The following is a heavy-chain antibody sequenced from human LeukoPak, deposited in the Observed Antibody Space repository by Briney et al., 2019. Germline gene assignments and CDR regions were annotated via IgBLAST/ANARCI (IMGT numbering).Heavy chain of an antibody. V-gene: IGHV1-2*02. J-gene: IGHJ4*02. CDR3: ARDEVLHSSGYYYARDFDY. D-gene: IGHD3-22*01. CDR2: INPNSGGT. CDR1: GYTFTGYY. Sequence: ASVKVSCKASGYTFTGYYMHWVRQAPGQGLEWMGWINPNSGGTNYAQKFQGRVTMTRDTSISTAYMELSRLRSDGTAVYYCARDEVLHSSGYYYARDFDYWGQGTLVTVSS.